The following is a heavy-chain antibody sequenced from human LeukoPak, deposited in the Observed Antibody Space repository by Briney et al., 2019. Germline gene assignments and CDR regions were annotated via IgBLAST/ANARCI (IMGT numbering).Heavy chain of an antibody. Sequence: PGGSLRLSCAASGFTFSSYSMMWVRQAPGKGLEWVSYISSSSTTIHYADSVKGRFTISRDNAKNSVYLQMNSLRAEDTAVYYCARAQGEWLLPYYYYYMDVWGKGTTVTISS. CDR3: ARAQGEWLLPYYYYYMDV. V-gene: IGHV3-48*01. D-gene: IGHD3-3*01. CDR2: ISSSSTTI. J-gene: IGHJ6*03. CDR1: GFTFSSYS.